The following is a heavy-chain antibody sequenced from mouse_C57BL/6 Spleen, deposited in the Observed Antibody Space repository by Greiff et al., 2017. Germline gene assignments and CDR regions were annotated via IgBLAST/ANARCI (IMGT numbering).Heavy chain of an antibody. J-gene: IGHJ2*01. CDR1: GFTFSDYG. CDR3: ARQFITTVVAPYYFDY. Sequence: EVKLVESGGGLVKPGGSLKLSCAASGFTFSDYGMHWVRQAPEKGLEWVAYISSGSSTIYYADTVKGRFTISRDNAKNTLFLQMTSLRSEDTAMYYCARQFITTVVAPYYFDYWGQGTTLTVSS. V-gene: IGHV5-17*01. CDR2: ISSGSSTI. D-gene: IGHD1-1*01.